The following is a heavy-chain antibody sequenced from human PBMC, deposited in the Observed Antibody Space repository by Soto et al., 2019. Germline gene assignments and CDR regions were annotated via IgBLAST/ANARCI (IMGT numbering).Heavy chain of an antibody. CDR3: TRGAGAAASLDYYYYGLDV. V-gene: IGHV3-72*01. D-gene: IGHD6-13*01. J-gene: IGHJ6*02. Sequence: SGGSLRLSCAASGFTFSDHYMDWVRQAPGKGLEWVGRIRNKGNSHTTEYAASVKGRFTVSRNDSKNSLYLQMNNLKIEDTAVYYCTRGAGAAASLDYYYYGLDVWGQGTTVTVSS. CDR1: GFTFSDHY. CDR2: IRNKGNSHTT.